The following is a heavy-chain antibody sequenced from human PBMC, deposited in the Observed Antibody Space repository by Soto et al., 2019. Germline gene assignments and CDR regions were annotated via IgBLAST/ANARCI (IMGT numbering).Heavy chain of an antibody. D-gene: IGHD6-19*01. CDR3: ARDGGSGSGWGYFDY. CDR2: IIPIFGTA. V-gene: IGHV1-69*13. Sequence: SVKVSCKASGGTFSSYAISWVRQAPGQGLEWMGGIIPIFGTANYAQKFQGRVTITADESTSTAYMELSSLRSEDTAVYYCARDGGSGSGWGYFDYWGQGTLVTVSS. CDR1: GGTFSSYA. J-gene: IGHJ4*02.